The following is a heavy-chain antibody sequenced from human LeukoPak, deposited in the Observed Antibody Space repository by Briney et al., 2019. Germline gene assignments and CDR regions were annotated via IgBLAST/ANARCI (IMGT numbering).Heavy chain of an antibody. V-gene: IGHV3-48*03. CDR1: GFTFSSYE. J-gene: IGHJ1*01. Sequence: GGSLGLSCAASGFTFSSYEMNWVRQAPGKGPEWVSYISSSGSTIYYADSVKGRFTISRDNAKNSLYLQMNSLRAEDTAVYYCARVVVRAVTGWPEYFQHWGQGTLVTVSS. D-gene: IGHD4-17*01. CDR2: ISSSGSTI. CDR3: ARVVVRAVTGWPEYFQH.